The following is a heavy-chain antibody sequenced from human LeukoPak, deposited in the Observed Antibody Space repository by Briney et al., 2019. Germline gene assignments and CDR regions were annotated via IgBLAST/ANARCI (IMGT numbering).Heavy chain of an antibody. J-gene: IGHJ4*02. CDR2: VYSDNNK. CDR1: GFSLSTNGLG. Sequence: SGPTLLNPTQTLTLTCTFSGFSLSTNGLGVGWVRQPPGEALEWLAVVYSDNNKRYSPSLESRLTITKGTSENQVVLTMTNMDPTDTATYYCTHRRAAARPNYYDFWGQGILVTVSS. CDR3: THRRAAARPNYYDF. V-gene: IGHV2-5*02. D-gene: IGHD6-6*01.